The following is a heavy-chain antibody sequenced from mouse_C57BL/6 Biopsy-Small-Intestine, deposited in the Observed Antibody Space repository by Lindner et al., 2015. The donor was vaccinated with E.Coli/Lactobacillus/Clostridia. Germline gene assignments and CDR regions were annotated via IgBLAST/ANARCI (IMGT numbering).Heavy chain of an antibody. J-gene: IGHJ4*01. CDR1: GFTFSSYA. D-gene: IGHD2-5*01. Sequence: VQLQESGGGLAKPGGSLKLSCAASGFTFSSYAMSWVRQTPEKRLEWVATISDGGSYTYYPDNVKGRFIISRDNAKNNLYLQMSHLKSEDTAMYYCARAYYSTPYYAMDYWGQGTSVTVSS. V-gene: IGHV5-4*01. CDR3: ARAYYSTPYYAMDY. CDR2: ISDGGSYT.